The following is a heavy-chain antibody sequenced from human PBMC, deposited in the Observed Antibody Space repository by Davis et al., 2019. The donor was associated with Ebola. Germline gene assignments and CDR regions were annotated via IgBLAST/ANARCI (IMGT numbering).Heavy chain of an antibody. CDR3: ATLFPVAGPFDY. D-gene: IGHD6-19*01. Sequence: SETLSLTCTVSSGSIKSGGYYWSWIRQHPGKGLEYIGYIYYSGNTYYNPSLKSRVTISVDTSKNQFSLKLSSVTAADTAVYYCATLFPVAGPFDYWGQGTLVTVSS. V-gene: IGHV4-31*03. CDR1: SGSIKSGGYY. CDR2: IYYSGNT. J-gene: IGHJ4*02.